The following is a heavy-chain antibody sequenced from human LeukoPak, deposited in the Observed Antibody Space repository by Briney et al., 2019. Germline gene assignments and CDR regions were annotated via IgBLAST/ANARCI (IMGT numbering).Heavy chain of an antibody. Sequence: SETLSLTCAVYGGSFSGYYWSWIRQPPGEGLEWIGEINHSGSTNYNPSLKSRVTISVDTFRNQFSLKLSSVTAADTAVYYCARGPKSHYYDSSGYYPRIRYFDYWGQGTLVTVSS. D-gene: IGHD3-22*01. J-gene: IGHJ4*02. CDR1: GGSFSGYY. CDR2: INHSGST. V-gene: IGHV4-34*01. CDR3: ARGPKSHYYDSSGYYPRIRYFDY.